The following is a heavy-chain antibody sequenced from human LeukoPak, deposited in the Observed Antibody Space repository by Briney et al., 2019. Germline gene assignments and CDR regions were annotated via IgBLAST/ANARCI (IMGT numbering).Heavy chain of an antibody. CDR2: ISWNSGSI. D-gene: IGHD2/OR15-2a*01. CDR3: AKSSLVGEYYYYFDY. J-gene: IGHJ4*02. CDR1: GFTFSSYS. Sequence: PGGSLRFSCAASGFTFSSYSMNWVRQAPGKGLEWVSGISWNSGSIGYADSVKGRFTISRDNAKNSLYLQMNSLRAEDTALYYCAKSSLVGEYYYYFDYWGQGTLVTVSS. V-gene: IGHV3-9*01.